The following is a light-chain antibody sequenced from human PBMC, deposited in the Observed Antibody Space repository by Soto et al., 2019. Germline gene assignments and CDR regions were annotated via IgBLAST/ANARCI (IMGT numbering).Light chain of an antibody. V-gene: IGKV1-39*01. J-gene: IGKJ1*01. CDR2: ATS. CDR1: QSVSRY. Sequence: DIQMTQSPSSLSASVGDRVTITCRASQSVSRYLNWYQQKPGKAPKLLLYATSSLHNGVPSRFSRSGSGTDFTLTISNLQLDDFASYYCQQTYSTPGTFGRGTKVEIK. CDR3: QQTYSTPGT.